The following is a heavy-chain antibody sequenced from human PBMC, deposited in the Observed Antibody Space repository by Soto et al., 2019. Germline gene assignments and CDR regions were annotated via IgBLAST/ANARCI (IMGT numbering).Heavy chain of an antibody. CDR1: GFTCDDYA. J-gene: IGHJ4*02. V-gene: IGHV3-9*01. CDR2: ISWNGASI. CDR3: ANLPLYGSGFDC. Sequence: EVHLVESGGGLVQPGRSLRLSCAASGFTCDDYAIHWVRQAPGRGLEWVAGISWNGASIGYADSVKGRFTISRDNAKNSLHLQMNSLRSEDTALYYCANLPLYGSGFDCWGQGTLVTVSS. D-gene: IGHD3-10*01.